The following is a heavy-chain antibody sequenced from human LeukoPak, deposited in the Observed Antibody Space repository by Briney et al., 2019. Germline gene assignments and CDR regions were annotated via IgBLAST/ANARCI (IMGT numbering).Heavy chain of an antibody. D-gene: IGHD3-22*01. V-gene: IGHV1-69*05. Sequence: VQVSCQASGGTIRSYAISWVRQAPGQGLEWMGRIIPIFGTANYAQKFQGRVTITTDESTSTAYMELSSLRSEDTAVYYCARSYYYDSSGYWRFDYWGQGTLVTVSS. CDR1: GGTIRSYA. CDR3: ARSYYYDSSGYWRFDY. CDR2: IIPIFGTA. J-gene: IGHJ4*02.